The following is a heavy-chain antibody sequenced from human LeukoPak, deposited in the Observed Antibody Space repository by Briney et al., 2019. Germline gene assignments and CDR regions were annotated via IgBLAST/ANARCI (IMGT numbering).Heavy chain of an antibody. CDR1: GGSISSYY. CDR3: ATQGGYGRFDY. V-gene: IGHV4-59*01. CDR2: IYYSGST. D-gene: IGHD5-18*01. Sequence: PSETLSLTCTVSGGSISSYYWSWIRQPPGKGLEWIGYIYYSGSTNYNPSLKSRVTISVDTSKNQFSLKLSSVTAADTAVYYCATQGGYGRFDYWGQGTLVTVSS. J-gene: IGHJ4*02.